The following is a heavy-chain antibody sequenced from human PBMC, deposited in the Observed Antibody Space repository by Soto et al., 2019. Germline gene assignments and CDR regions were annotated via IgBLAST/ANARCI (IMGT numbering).Heavy chain of an antibody. CDR2: INPSGGST. D-gene: IGHD3-16*01. V-gene: IGHV1-46*01. CDR3: ARDLWGYGPFGY. J-gene: IGHJ4*02. CDR1: GYTFTSYY. Sequence: GASVKVSSKASGYTFTSYYMHGVRQAPGQGLEWMGIINPSGGSTSYAQKFQGRVTMTRDTSTSTVYMELSSLRSEDTAVYYCARDLWGYGPFGYWGQGTLVTVSS.